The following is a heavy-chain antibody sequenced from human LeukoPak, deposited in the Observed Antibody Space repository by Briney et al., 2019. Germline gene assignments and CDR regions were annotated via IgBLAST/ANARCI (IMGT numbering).Heavy chain of an antibody. D-gene: IGHD3-22*01. CDR1: GYTFTGHY. CDR3: ARVSFSGYYSDY. CDR2: INANGGGT. Sequence: ASVKVSCKASGYTFTGHYMHWVRQAPGQRLEWMGWINANGGGTNYAQKFQGRVTMTRDTSISTAYMELSSLRSDDTAVHYCARVSFSGYYSDYWGHGTLVTVSS. J-gene: IGHJ4*01. V-gene: IGHV1-2*02.